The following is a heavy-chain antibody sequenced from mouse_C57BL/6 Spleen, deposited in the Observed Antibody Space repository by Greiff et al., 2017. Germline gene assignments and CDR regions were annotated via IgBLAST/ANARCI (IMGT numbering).Heavy chain of an antibody. CDR2: IYPGTGDT. V-gene: IGHV1-12*01. CDR1: GYTFTSYN. D-gene: IGHD1-2*01. Sequence: QVQLQQSGAALVRPGASVKMSCKASGYTFTSYNMHWVKQTPGQGLEWIGAIYPGTGDTTYNQKFKGKATLTVDKSSSTAYMQLSSLTSEDSAVYYCATLRLGDAVDYWGQGTSVTVSS. CDR3: ATLRLGDAVDY. J-gene: IGHJ4*01.